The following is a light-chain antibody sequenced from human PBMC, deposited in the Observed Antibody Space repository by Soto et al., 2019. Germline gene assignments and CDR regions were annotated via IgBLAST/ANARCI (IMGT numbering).Light chain of an antibody. V-gene: IGKV1-5*03. CDR2: KAS. CDR3: QHYNTYPWT. CDR1: QSISSW. Sequence: DIQRTQSPSTLSASVGDRVTITCRASQSISSWLAWYQQKPGKAPKLLIYKASSLESRVPSRFSGSGSGTEFTLTISSLQPGDFATYYCQHYNTYPWTVGHGSKVDI. J-gene: IGKJ1*01.